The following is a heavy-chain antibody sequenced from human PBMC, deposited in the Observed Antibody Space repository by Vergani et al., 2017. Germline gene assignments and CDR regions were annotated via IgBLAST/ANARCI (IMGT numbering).Heavy chain of an antibody. J-gene: IGHJ5*02. CDR2: TWYDGNNK. D-gene: IGHD5-24*01. CDR3: ASALQLLDSRFDP. Sequence: QVHLVESGGGVVQPGRPLRLFCAAFGSTFNLYGMHWVRQAPGKGLEWVAVTWYDGNNKQYADSVKGRFTNSRDNSKSTMYLQMNSLRDEDTGLYYCASALQLLDSRFDPWGQGTLVTVSS. V-gene: IGHV3-33*01. CDR1: GSTFNLYG.